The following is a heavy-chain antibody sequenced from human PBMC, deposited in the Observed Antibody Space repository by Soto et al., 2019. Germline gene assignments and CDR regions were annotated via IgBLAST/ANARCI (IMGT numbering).Heavy chain of an antibody. CDR1: GFTVSSNY. Sequence: EVQLVESGGGLVQPGGSLRLSCAASGFTVSSNYMSWVRQAPGKGLEWVSVIYSGGSTYYADSVKGRFTISRDNSKNTLYLQMNSLRAEDTAVYYCASRYCSGGSCLLRDYYYYYMYVWGKGNTVTVSS. D-gene: IGHD2-15*01. CDR2: IYSGGST. J-gene: IGHJ6*03. CDR3: ASRYCSGGSCLLRDYYYYYMYV. V-gene: IGHV3-66*01.